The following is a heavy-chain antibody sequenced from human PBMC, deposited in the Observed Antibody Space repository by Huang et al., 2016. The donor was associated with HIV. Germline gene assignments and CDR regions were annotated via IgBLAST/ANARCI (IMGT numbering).Heavy chain of an antibody. J-gene: IGHJ4*02. CDR2: INSDGSST. V-gene: IGHV3-74*01. D-gene: IGHD3-22*01. Sequence: EVQLVESGGGLVQPGGSLRLSCAASGFSISGYWMHWVRQAQGKGLVWVSRINSDGSSTSDSDSVKGRFTISRDNAKNTLYLQMNSLRAEDTAVYYCARDPRIQSWLNFFDYWGQGTLVSVSS. CDR3: ARDPRIQSWLNFFDY. CDR1: GFSISGYW.